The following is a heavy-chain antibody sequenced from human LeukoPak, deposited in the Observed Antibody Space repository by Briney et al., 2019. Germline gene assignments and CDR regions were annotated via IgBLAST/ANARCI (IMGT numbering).Heavy chain of an antibody. J-gene: IGHJ4*02. CDR1: GGSFSGYY. V-gene: IGHV4-34*01. CDR3: ARPNPRGWYVGYYFDY. CDR2: INHSGST. Sequence: PSETLSLTCAVYGGSFSGYYWSWIRQPPGKGLEWIGEINHSGSTNYNPSLKSRVTISVGTSKNQFSLKLSSVTAADTAVYYCARPNPRGWYVGYYFDYWGQGTLVTVSS. D-gene: IGHD6-19*01.